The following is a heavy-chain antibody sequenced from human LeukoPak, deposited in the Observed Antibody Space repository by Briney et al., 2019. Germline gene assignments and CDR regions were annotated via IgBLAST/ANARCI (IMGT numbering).Heavy chain of an antibody. J-gene: IGHJ6*03. CDR2: IIPIFGTA. CDR1: GGTFSSYA. Sequence: ASVKVSCKASGGTFSSYAISWVRQAPGQGFEWMGGIIPIFGTANYAQKFQGRVTITTDESTSTAYMELSSLRSEDTAVYYCAIAGRGYYYYYYMDVWGKGTTVTVSS. CDR3: AIAGRGYYYYYYMDV. V-gene: IGHV1-69*05. D-gene: IGHD3-10*01.